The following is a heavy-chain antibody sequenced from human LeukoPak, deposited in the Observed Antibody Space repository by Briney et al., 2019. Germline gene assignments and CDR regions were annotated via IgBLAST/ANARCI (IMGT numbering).Heavy chain of an antibody. CDR2: INDVSGDI. J-gene: IGHJ4*02. Sequence: GGSLRLSCAASGFTFSSYSMNWVRQAPGKGLEWVSYINDVSGDIHYADSVRGRFTISRDNAKNTLYLQMNSLRAEDTAVYYCARDTFQPGRIDCWGQGTLVIVSS. CDR1: GFTFSSYS. CDR3: ARDTFQPGRIDC. V-gene: IGHV3-21*05. D-gene: IGHD1-14*01.